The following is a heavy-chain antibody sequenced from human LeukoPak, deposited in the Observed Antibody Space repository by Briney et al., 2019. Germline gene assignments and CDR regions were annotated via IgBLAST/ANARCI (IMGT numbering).Heavy chain of an antibody. V-gene: IGHV4-59*01. CDR2: IYYSGST. Sequence: SETLSLTCTVSGGSISSYYWSWIRQPPGKGLEWIGYIYYSGSTNYNPSLKSRVTISVDTSKNQFSLKLSSVTATDTAVYYCAREEVAAAGTIDYWGQGTLVTVSS. CDR1: GGSISSYY. CDR3: AREEVAAAGTIDY. J-gene: IGHJ4*02. D-gene: IGHD6-13*01.